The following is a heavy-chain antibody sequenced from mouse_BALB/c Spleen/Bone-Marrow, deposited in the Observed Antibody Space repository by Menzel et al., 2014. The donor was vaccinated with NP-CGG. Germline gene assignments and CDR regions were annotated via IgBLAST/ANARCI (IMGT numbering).Heavy chain of an antibody. D-gene: IGHD1-1*01. CDR3: GAPYYYGSSDFDY. V-gene: IGHV1-37*01. Sequence: VQLQQSGPELVKPGASVKISCKASGYSFTGYFMNWVKQSHGKSLEWIGRINPYNGDTFNNQKFKGRATLTVDKSSSTAHMELLSLTSEDSAVYYCGAPYYYGSSDFDYWGQGTTLTVSS. CDR1: GYSFTGYF. J-gene: IGHJ2*01. CDR2: INPYNGDT.